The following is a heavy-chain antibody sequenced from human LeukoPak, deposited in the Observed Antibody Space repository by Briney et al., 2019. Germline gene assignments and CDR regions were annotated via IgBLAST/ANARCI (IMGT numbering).Heavy chain of an antibody. CDR3: ARTSNYYYYMDV. J-gene: IGHJ6*03. Sequence: PSETLSLTCTVSGGSISSGGYYWSWIRQQPGKGLEWIGYIYYSGSTYYNPSLKSRVTISVDTSKNQFSLKLSSVTAADTAVYYCARTSNYYYYMDVWGKGTTVTVSS. CDR2: IYYSGST. V-gene: IGHV4-31*03. D-gene: IGHD2-2*01. CDR1: GGSISSGGYY.